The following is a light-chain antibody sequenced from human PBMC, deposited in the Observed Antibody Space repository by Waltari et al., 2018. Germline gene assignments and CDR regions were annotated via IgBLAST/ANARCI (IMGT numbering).Light chain of an antibody. V-gene: IGKV3-15*01. J-gene: IGKJ4*01. CDR2: GAS. CDR3: QQYNNWPPLT. Sequence: EIVMTQSPATLSVSPGERATISCRASQRVSSNLAWYQQKPGQAPRLLIYGASTRATGIPARFSGSGSGTEFTLTISSLQSEDFAVYYCQQYNNWPPLTFGGGTK. CDR1: QRVSSN.